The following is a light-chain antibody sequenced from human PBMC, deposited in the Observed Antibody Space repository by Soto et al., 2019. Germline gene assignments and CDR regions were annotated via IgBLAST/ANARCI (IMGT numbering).Light chain of an antibody. CDR3: CSYAGDSTFV. Sequence: QSVLIQPRSVSGSPGQSVTISCTGTSSDVGVYKYVSWYRQHPGKAPKLMIYDVITRPSGVSDRFSGSKSGNTASLTISGLPAEDEADYYCCSYAGDSTFVFGSGTKLTVL. J-gene: IGLJ1*01. CDR2: DVI. V-gene: IGLV2-11*01. CDR1: SSDVGVYKY.